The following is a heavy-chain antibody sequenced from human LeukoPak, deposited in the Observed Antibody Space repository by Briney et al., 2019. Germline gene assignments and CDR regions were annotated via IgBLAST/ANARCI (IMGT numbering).Heavy chain of an antibody. V-gene: IGHV1-46*01. CDR3: ARETRTTGTTDY. CDR2: INPSVGST. Sequence: ASVKVSCKASGYTFTSYYMHWVRQAPGQGLEWMGIINPSVGSTSYAQKFQGRVTRTRDTSTSTVYMELSSLRSEDTAVYYCARETRTTGTTDYWGQGTLVTVSS. J-gene: IGHJ4*02. CDR1: GYTFTSYY. D-gene: IGHD1-1*01.